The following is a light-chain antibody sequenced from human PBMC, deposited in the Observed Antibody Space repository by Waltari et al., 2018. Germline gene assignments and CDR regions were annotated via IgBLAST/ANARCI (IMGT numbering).Light chain of an antibody. CDR1: SSNIGVNP. CDR2: SNK. Sequence: QSVLTQPPSASGTPGQRVTISCSGSSSNIGVNPVNWFQQLPGTAPKVLIYSNKPRPSGVPDRFSGSKSGTSASLAISGLQSEDEADYDCAAWDATLDGGVFGGGTKLTVL. J-gene: IGLJ3*02. V-gene: IGLV1-44*01. CDR3: AAWDATLDGGV.